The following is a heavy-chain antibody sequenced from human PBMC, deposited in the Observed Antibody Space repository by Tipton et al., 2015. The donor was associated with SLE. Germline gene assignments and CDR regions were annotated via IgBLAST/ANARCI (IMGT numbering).Heavy chain of an antibody. Sequence: TLSLTCDVSGGSITNSNWWSWVRQPPGKGLEWIGEIYHSGSTIYNPSLKSRVTISVDKSKNQFSLRLISVTAADTAVYYCARGCSSSTCEPFYFFGMDVWGQGTTVTVSS. CDR3: ARGCSSSTCEPFYFFGMDV. D-gene: IGHD2-2*01. J-gene: IGHJ6*02. V-gene: IGHV4-4*02. CDR2: IYHSGST. CDR1: GGSITNSNW.